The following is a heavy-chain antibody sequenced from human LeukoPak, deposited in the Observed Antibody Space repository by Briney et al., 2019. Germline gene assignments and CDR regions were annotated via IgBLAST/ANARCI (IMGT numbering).Heavy chain of an antibody. D-gene: IGHD6-19*01. CDR3: ARDPGIAVAGWYFDL. J-gene: IGHJ2*01. CDR1: GGSISSYY. CDR2: IYYSGST. V-gene: IGHV4-59*12. Sequence: QSSETLSLTCTVSGGSISSYYWSWIRQPPGKGLEWIGYIYYSGSTNYNPSLKSRVTISVDTSKNQFSLKLSSVTAADTAVYYCARDPGIAVAGWYFDLWGRGTLVTVSS.